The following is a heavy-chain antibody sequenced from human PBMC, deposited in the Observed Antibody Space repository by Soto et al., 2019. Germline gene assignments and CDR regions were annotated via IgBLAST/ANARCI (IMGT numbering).Heavy chain of an antibody. CDR2: ISYDGSNK. Sequence: GGSLRLSCAASGFTFSSYGMHWVRQAPGKGLEWVAVISYDGSNKYYADSVKGRFTISRDNSKNTLYLQMNSLRAEDTAVYYCAKTIVPAAIQDYYYYGMDVWGQGTPVTVSS. J-gene: IGHJ6*02. D-gene: IGHD2-2*02. V-gene: IGHV3-30*18. CDR3: AKTIVPAAIQDYYYYGMDV. CDR1: GFTFSSYG.